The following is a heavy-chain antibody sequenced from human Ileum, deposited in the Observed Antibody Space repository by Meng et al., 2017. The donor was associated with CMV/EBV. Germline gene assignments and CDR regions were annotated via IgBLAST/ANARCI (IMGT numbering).Heavy chain of an antibody. CDR3: TRGGRLVDS. Sequence: GGSLRLSCAASGFTFSTYAMSWVRQAPGKGLEWVSAITGNGDTTFYTESVKGRFTISRDNSKSTLYLQMTSLRAEDAALYYCTRGGRLVDSWGQGTLVNVSS. CDR2: ITGNGDTT. D-gene: IGHD6-19*01. CDR1: GFTFSTYA. J-gene: IGHJ4*02. V-gene: IGHV3-23*01.